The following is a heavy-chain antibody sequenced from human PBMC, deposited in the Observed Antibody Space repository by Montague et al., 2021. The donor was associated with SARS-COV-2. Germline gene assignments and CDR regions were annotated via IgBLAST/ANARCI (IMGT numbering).Heavy chain of an antibody. J-gene: IGHJ6*02. CDR2: IYYSGST. D-gene: IGHD5-24*01. CDR3: ARVSVEMATMGAYYYYGMDA. CDR1: GGSISSGGYY. V-gene: IGHV4-31*03. Sequence: TLSLTCTVSGGSISSGGYYWSWIRQHPGKGLEWIGYIYYSGSTYYNPSLKSRVTISVDTSKNQFSLKLSSVTAADTAVYYCARVSVEMATMGAYYYYGMDAWGQGTPVAVSS.